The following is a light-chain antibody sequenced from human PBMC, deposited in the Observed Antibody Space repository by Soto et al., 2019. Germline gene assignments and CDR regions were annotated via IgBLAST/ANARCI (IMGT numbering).Light chain of an antibody. J-gene: IGLJ1*01. V-gene: IGLV2-14*01. CDR2: EVS. CDR1: RSDIGTYNY. Sequence: QSALTQPASVSGSPGQSITISCTGTRSDIGTYNYVSWYQHHPGKAPKLIIYEVSNRPSGVSNRFSGSKSANTASLTISGLQADDEADYYCSSYTVISTLVFGTGTKVTVL. CDR3: SSYTVISTLV.